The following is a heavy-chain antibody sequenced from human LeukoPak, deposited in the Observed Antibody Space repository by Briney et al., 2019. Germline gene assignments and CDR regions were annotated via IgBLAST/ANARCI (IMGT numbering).Heavy chain of an antibody. Sequence: PSETLSLTCTVSGGSIRSGSYYWSWIRQAAGKGLEWIGRVYTSGSTNYNPSLESRVTISVDTSKNQFSLKLSSVTAADTAVYYCAREHCSGGSCYSIYYYYYMDVWGKGTTVTVSS. J-gene: IGHJ6*03. V-gene: IGHV4-61*02. CDR3: AREHCSGGSCYSIYYYYYMDV. CDR1: GGSIRSGSYY. CDR2: VYTSGST. D-gene: IGHD2-15*01.